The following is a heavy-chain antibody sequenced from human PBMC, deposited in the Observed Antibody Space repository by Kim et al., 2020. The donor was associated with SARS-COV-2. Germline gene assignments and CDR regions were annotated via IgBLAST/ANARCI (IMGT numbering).Heavy chain of an antibody. CDR3: AKHIAARLYYFDY. V-gene: IGHV3-23*01. D-gene: IGHD6-6*01. CDR2: IVGNAIST. CDR1: GFTFSSYT. J-gene: IGHJ4*02. Sequence: GGSLRLSCAASGFTFSSYTMTWVRQAPGKGLEWVSSIVGNAISTYYADSVKGRFTISRDNSKNTLYLGMSSLRAEDTAVYYCAKHIAARLYYFDYWGQGTLVTVSS.